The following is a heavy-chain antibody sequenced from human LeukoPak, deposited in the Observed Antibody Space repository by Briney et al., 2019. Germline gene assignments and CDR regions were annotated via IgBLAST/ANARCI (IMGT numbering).Heavy chain of an antibody. CDR3: ARPPYSSGWYYFDY. D-gene: IGHD6-19*01. J-gene: IGHJ4*02. Sequence: SETLSLTCTVSGGSISSSSYYWGWIRQPPGKGLEWFGSIYYSGSTYYNPSLKSRVTISVDTSKNQFSLKLSSVTAADTAVYYCARPPYSSGWYYFDYWGQGTLVTVSS. V-gene: IGHV4-39*01. CDR1: GGSISSSSYY. CDR2: IYYSGST.